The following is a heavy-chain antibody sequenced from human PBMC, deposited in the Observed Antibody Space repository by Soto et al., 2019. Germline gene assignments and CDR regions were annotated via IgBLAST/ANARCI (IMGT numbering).Heavy chain of an antibody. CDR2: IVVGSGNT. CDR3: AAASPGYYYGMDV. V-gene: IGHV1-58*02. Sequence: SVKVSCKASGFAFTSSAMQWVRQARGQRLEWIGWIVVGSGNTNYAQKFQERVTITRDMSTSTAYMELSSLRSEDTAVYYCAAASPGYYYGMDVWGQGTTVTVSS. CDR1: GFAFTSSA. J-gene: IGHJ6*02.